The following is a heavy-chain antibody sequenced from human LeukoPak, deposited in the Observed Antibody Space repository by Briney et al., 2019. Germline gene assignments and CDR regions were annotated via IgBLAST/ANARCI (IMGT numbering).Heavy chain of an antibody. V-gene: IGHV1-18*01. CDR1: TSH. J-gene: IGHJ5*01. CDR3: ARDFWNFYDSSGYYRDFDS. Sequence: ASVKVSCKATSHISRVRQAPGQGLEWMGWIGSYEGDTYYAQKFQGRVTVTTDTSTNTAYMELRSLRADDTAVYYCARDFWNFYDSSGYYRDFDSWGQGTLVTVPS. CDR2: IGSYEGDT. D-gene: IGHD3-22*01.